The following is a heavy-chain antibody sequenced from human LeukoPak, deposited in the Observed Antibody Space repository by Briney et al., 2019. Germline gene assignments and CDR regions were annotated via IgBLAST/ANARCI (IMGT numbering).Heavy chain of an antibody. Sequence: PGGSLRLSCAASGFTFSSYAMHWVRQAPGKGLEWVAVISYDGSNKYYADSVKGRFTISRDNSKNTLYLQMNSLRAEDTAVYYCARDPTPDYGSGSLNWFDPWGQGTLVTVSS. V-gene: IGHV3-30-3*01. D-gene: IGHD3-10*01. J-gene: IGHJ5*02. CDR3: ARDPTPDYGSGSLNWFDP. CDR2: ISYDGSNK. CDR1: GFTFSSYA.